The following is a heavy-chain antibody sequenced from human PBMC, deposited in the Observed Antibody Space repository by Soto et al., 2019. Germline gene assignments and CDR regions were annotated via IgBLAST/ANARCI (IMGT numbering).Heavy chain of an antibody. CDR2: IFSSGST. CDR1: GGSINTFY. J-gene: IGHJ4*02. V-gene: IGHV4-4*07. D-gene: IGHD5-18*01. Sequence: SETLSLTCTVSGGSINTFYWSWVRQPAGKGLEWIGRIFSSGSTSFNPSLESRVAMSVDTSKNHFSLNLSSVTAADMAVYYCAREGSYPAYNFANGIQLWSFDFWGQGALVTVSS. CDR3: AREGSYPAYNFANGIQLWSFDF.